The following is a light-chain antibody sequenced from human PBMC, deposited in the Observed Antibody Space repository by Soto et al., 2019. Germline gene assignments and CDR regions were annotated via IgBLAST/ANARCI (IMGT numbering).Light chain of an antibody. Sequence: EIVMTQSPATLSVSPGERATLSCGASQSVSSNLAWYQQKPGQAPRLLIYGASTRATGIPDGFSGSGSGTDFTLTISRLEPEDFAVYYCQQYGSSPRTFGQGTKVDIK. CDR2: GAS. V-gene: IGKV3-20*01. CDR1: QSVSSN. CDR3: QQYGSSPRT. J-gene: IGKJ1*01.